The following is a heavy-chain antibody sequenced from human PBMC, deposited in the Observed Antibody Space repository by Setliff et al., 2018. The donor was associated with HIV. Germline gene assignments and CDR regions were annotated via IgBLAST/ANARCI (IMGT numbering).Heavy chain of an antibody. CDR1: GYSISSGYY. CDR3: ARGVGPSSLITMVRGVIPHYFDY. Sequence: ASETLSLTCTVSGYSISSGYYWGWIRQTPGKGLEWIGSIYLSGSTYYNPSLESRVTISLDTSKNQFSLKLSSVTAADTAVYYCARGVGPSSLITMVRGVIPHYFDYWGQGTLVTVS. CDR2: IYLSGST. D-gene: IGHD3-10*01. V-gene: IGHV4-38-2*02. J-gene: IGHJ4*02.